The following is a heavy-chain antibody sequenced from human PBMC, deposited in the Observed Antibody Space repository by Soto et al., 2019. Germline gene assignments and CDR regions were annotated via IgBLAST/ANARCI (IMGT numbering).Heavy chain of an antibody. Sequence: SETLSLTCAVSGGSISSSNWWSWVRQPPGKGLEWIGEIYHSGSTNYNPSLKSRVTISVDKSKNQFSLKLSSVTAADTAVYYCARAIEYSSSSYYYGMDVWGQGTTVT. D-gene: IGHD6-6*01. V-gene: IGHV4-4*02. CDR1: GGSISSSNW. J-gene: IGHJ6*02. CDR2: IYHSGST. CDR3: ARAIEYSSSSYYYGMDV.